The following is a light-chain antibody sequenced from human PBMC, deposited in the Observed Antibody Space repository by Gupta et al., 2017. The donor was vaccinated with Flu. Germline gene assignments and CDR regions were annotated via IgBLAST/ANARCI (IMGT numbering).Light chain of an antibody. CDR2: KDT. V-gene: IGLV3-25*03. Sequence: SFELTQPPSVSVSPGETARISCSGDASTNQYVYWYQQRPGQAPVVVIYKDTERPSGIPERFSGSSSGTTVTLTISGVQAEDEADYYCQSSDITATWVFGGGTKLTVL. J-gene: IGLJ3*02. CDR1: ASTNQY. CDR3: QSSDITATWV.